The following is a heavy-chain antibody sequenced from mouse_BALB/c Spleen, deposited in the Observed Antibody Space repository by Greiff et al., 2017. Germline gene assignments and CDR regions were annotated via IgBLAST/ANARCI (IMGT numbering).Heavy chain of an antibody. CDR1: GYTFTDYE. CDR3: TRGTTVVAPYFDY. CDR2: IDPETGGT. Sequence: VKLVESGAELVRPGASVTLSCKASGYTFTDYEMHWVKQTPVHGLEWIGAIDPETGGTAYNQKFKGKATLTADKSSSTAYMELRSLTSEDSAVYYCTRGTTVVAPYFDYWGQGTTLTVSS. V-gene: IGHV1-15*01. J-gene: IGHJ2*01. D-gene: IGHD1-1*01.